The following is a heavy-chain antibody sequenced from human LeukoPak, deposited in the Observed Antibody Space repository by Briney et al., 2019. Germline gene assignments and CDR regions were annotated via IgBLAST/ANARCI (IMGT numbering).Heavy chain of an antibody. V-gene: IGHV1-69*04. D-gene: IGHD2-2*01. Sequence: SVKVSCKASGGTFSSYAISWVRQAPGQGLEWMGRIIPILGIANYAQKFQGRVTITADKSTSTAYMELSSLRSEDTAVYYCAREIPYPDCSSSGCYGPWDYWGQGALVTVSS. CDR1: GGTFSSYA. CDR3: AREIPYPDCSSSGCYGPWDY. CDR2: IIPILGIA. J-gene: IGHJ4*02.